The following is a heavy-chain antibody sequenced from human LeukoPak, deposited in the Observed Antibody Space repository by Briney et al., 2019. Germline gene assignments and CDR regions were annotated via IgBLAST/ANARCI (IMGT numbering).Heavy chain of an antibody. D-gene: IGHD5-12*01. CDR3: ARERNSGYGRHAFDI. J-gene: IGHJ3*02. V-gene: IGHV4-39*02. Sequence: ASETLSLTCTVSGGSISSSSYYWGWIRQPPGKGPEWIGSIYYSGSTHYNPSLKSRVTISVDTSKNQFSLKLSSVTAADTAVYYCARERNSGYGRHAFDIWGQGTMVTVSS. CDR1: GGSISSSSYY. CDR2: IYYSGST.